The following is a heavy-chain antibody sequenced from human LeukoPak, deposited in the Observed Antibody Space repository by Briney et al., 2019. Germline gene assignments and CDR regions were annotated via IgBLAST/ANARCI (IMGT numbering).Heavy chain of an antibody. CDR2: ISSSSSTI. CDR3: ARVSITGYYYYMDV. V-gene: IGHV3-48*04. Sequence: GGSLRLSCAASGFSFSSHALNWVRQVPGKGLEWLSYISSSSSTILYADSVKGRFTISRDNAKNSVYLQMNSLRAEDTAVYYCARVSITGYYYYMDVWGKGTTVTVSS. CDR1: GFSFSSHA. D-gene: IGHD5-24*01. J-gene: IGHJ6*03.